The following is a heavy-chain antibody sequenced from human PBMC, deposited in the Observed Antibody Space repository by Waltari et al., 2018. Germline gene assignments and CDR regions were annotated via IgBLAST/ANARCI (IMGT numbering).Heavy chain of an antibody. CDR1: GGSISSSSYY. CDR2: IDYSGGT. D-gene: IGHD3-16*01. V-gene: IGHV4-39*01. J-gene: IGHJ3*02. CDR3: ARRWGKRAFDI. Sequence: QLQLQESGPGLVKPSETLSLTCTVSGGSISSSSYYWGWIRQPPGKGLEWIGSIDYSGGTYDSPSLKSRVTISVDTSKNPFSLKLSSVTAADTAVYCCARRWGKRAFDIWGQGTMVTVSS.